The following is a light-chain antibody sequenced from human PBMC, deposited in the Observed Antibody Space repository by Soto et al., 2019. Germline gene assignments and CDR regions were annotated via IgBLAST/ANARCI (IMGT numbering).Light chain of an antibody. Sequence: EIVLTQSPATLSLSPGERATLSCRASQSLNSYLAWFQQKPGQAPRLLIYDASNRATGIPARFSGSGSGTDFPLTISRLEPEDFAVYYCQQRRDWPLTFGGGTKVEIK. CDR1: QSLNSY. J-gene: IGKJ4*01. V-gene: IGKV3-11*01. CDR3: QQRRDWPLT. CDR2: DAS.